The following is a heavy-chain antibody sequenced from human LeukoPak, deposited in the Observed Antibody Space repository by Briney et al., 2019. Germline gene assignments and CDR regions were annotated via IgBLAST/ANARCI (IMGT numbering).Heavy chain of an antibody. Sequence: GRSLRLSCVASGFTFSSYWMYWVRQDPGKGLVWVSGMKGDGSDITYADSVKGRFTSSRDNAKNTVYLQMNSLRAEDTGVYYCARDLRAPPGYWGQGTLVTVSS. CDR3: ARDLRAPPGY. V-gene: IGHV3-74*01. CDR2: MKGDGSDI. J-gene: IGHJ4*02. CDR1: GFTFSSYW. D-gene: IGHD7-27*01.